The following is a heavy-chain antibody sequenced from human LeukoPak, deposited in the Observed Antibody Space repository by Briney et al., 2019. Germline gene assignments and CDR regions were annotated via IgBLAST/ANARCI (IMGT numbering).Heavy chain of an antibody. CDR2: FDPEDGET. Sequence: GASVKVSCKVSGYTLTELSMHWVRQAPGKGLEWMGGFDPEDGETIYAQKFQGRVTMTRDTSTSTVYMELSSLRSEDTAVYYCARERTYYYDSSGFFYFDYWGQGTLVTVSS. V-gene: IGHV1-24*01. CDR1: GYTLTELS. D-gene: IGHD3-22*01. CDR3: ARERTYYYDSSGFFYFDY. J-gene: IGHJ4*02.